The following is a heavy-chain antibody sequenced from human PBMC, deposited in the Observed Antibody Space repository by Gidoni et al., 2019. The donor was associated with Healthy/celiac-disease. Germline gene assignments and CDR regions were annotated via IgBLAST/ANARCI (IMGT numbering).Heavy chain of an antibody. D-gene: IGHD1-26*01. Sequence: EVQLVESGGGLVKPGGSLRLSCSASGFTFTSYSMNWVRQAPGKGLEWVSSISSSSSYIYYADSVKGRFTISRDNAKNSLYLQMNSLRAEDTAVYYCARVGVGATTHYFQHWGQGTLVTVSS. J-gene: IGHJ1*01. CDR2: ISSSSSYI. CDR3: ARVGVGATTHYFQH. CDR1: GFTFTSYS. V-gene: IGHV3-21*01.